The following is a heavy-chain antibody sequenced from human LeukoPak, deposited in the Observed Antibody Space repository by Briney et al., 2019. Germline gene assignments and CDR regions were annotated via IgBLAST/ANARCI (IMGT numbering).Heavy chain of an antibody. D-gene: IGHD4-23*01. V-gene: IGHV4-39*01. CDR2: IYYRGST. CDR1: VGSIRSTRYY. Sequence: SETLCLTCTVSVGSIRSTRYYCGWIRQPPGKGREWIGSIYYRGSTYYNPSLKSRVTISVDTSKNQFSLKLSSVTAADTAVYYCATRLRWPSYFDYWGQGTLVTVSS. CDR3: ATRLRWPSYFDY. J-gene: IGHJ4*02.